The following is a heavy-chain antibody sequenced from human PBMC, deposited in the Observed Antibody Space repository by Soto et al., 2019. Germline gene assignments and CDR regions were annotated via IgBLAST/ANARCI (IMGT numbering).Heavy chain of an antibody. CDR2: ISYDGSNK. J-gene: IGHJ6*02. CDR1: GFTFSSYG. CDR3: AKDFWGGYYPYYYGMDV. D-gene: IGHD3-3*01. V-gene: IGHV3-30*18. Sequence: PGGSLRLSCAASGFTFSSYGMHWVRQAPGKGLEWVAVISYDGSNKYYADSVKGRFTISRDNSKNTLYLQMNSLRAEDTAVYYCAKDFWGGYYPYYYGMDVWGQGTTVTVSS.